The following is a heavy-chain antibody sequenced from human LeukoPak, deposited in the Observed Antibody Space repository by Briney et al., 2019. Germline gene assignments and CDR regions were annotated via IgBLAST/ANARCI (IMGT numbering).Heavy chain of an antibody. CDR3: ARDPQRRGYSYGFDY. Sequence: PGGSLRLSCAASGFTFSSYAMHWVRQAPGKGLEWVAVISYDGSNKYYADSVKGRFTISRDNSKNTLYLQMNSLRAEDTAVYYCARDPQRRGYSYGFDYWGQGTLVTVSS. V-gene: IGHV3-30-3*01. D-gene: IGHD5-18*01. CDR2: ISYDGSNK. J-gene: IGHJ4*02. CDR1: GFTFSSYA.